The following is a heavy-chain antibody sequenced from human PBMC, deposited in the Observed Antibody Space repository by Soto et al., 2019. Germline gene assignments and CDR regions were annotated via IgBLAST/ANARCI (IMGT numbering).Heavy chain of an antibody. CDR1: GFTVSSNY. CDR2: IYSGGST. CDR3: ARRDGYNQGDPFDL. Sequence: EVQLVESGGGLVQPGGSLRLSCAASGFTVSSNYINWLRQAPGKGLEWVSIIYSGGSTYYADSVKGRFTISRDNSKNTLDLQMNSLRAEDTAVYFCARRDGYNQGDPFDLWGQGTMVTVSS. V-gene: IGHV3-66*01. D-gene: IGHD5-18*01. J-gene: IGHJ3*01.